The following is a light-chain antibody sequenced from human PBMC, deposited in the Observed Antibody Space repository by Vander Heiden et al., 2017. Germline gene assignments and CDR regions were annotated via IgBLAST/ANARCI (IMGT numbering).Light chain of an antibody. CDR2: WAA. CDR1: QTILDSTYNRIY. Sequence: DIVMTQSPASWVASLGDSATINCKPSQTILDSTYNRIYLAWSQPKPGQHPKLLIYWAATRGSGVPARFCGGGSWADVTLTISSRQAEDVAVYYCRQYYSTPRAFGQGTTVEIK. V-gene: IGKV4-1*01. CDR3: RQYYSTPRA. J-gene: IGKJ1*01.